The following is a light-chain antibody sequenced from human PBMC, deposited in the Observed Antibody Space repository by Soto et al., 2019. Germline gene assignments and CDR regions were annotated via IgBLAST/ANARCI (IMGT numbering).Light chain of an antibody. CDR2: EVT. CDR1: SSDVGGYNY. J-gene: IGLJ2*01. V-gene: IGLV2-14*01. Sequence: QSALTQPASVSGSPGQSITISCTGTSSDVGGYNYVSWYQQHPGKAPKLVIYEVTKRPSGVSNRFSGSKSGNTASLTISGLQAEDVTDYYCSSYTSTNPVVFGGGTKLTVL. CDR3: SSYTSTNPVV.